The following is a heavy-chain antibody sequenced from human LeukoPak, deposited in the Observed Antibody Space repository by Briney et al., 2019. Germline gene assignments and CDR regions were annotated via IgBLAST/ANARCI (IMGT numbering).Heavy chain of an antibody. Sequence: SETLSLTCAVYGGSFSGYYWSWIRQPPGKGLEWIGEINHSGSTNYNPSLKSRVTISVDTSKNQFSLKLSSVTAADTAVYYCARYLLNDFWSGYRFPRYFYYWGQGTLVTVSS. D-gene: IGHD3-3*01. J-gene: IGHJ4*02. CDR3: ARYLLNDFWSGYRFPRYFYY. CDR1: GGSFSGYY. V-gene: IGHV4-34*01. CDR2: INHSGST.